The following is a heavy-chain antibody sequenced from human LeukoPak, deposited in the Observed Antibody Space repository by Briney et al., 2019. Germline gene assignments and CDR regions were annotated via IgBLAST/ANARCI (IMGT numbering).Heavy chain of an antibody. CDR1: GFTFSNYN. J-gene: IGHJ4*02. Sequence: GGSLRLSCLASGFTFSNYNMHWVRQSPGKGLEHVSIIGDTGGTTRYADSVKGRFSVSRDNSKNTLYLQMSSLRPDDTAIYYCVKDFTYTFDYWGQGTLVTVSS. CDR2: IGDTGGTT. D-gene: IGHD3-16*01. CDR3: VKDFTYTFDY. V-gene: IGHV3-64D*09.